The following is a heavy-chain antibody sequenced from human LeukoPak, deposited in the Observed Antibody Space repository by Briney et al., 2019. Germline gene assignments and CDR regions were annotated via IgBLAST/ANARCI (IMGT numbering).Heavy chain of an antibody. J-gene: IGHJ4*02. CDR3: AKDSVRSGGWFYFDN. CDR2: ISASGSNA. Sequence: GGSLRLSCAASGFTFSSLDMAWVRQAPGKGLEWVSGISASGSNAFYADSVKSRFTISRDNSKNTLYLQMSSLRVEDTAIYYCAKDSVRSGGWFYFDNWGQGTLVSVSS. V-gene: IGHV3-23*01. D-gene: IGHD6-19*01. CDR1: GFTFSSLD.